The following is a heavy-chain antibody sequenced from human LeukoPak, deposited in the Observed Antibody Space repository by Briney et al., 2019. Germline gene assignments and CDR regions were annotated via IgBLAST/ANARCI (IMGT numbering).Heavy chain of an antibody. D-gene: IGHD2-8*02. J-gene: IGHJ4*02. Sequence: ASVKVSCKASGYTFTGSYMHWVRQAPGQGLEWMGLINPSGTNTNYAQKFRGRVTMTRDTSTSTVYMDLSSLRSEDTAMYFCAREESGGYFDYWGQGTLVTVSS. CDR2: INPSGTNT. CDR3: AREESGGYFDY. CDR1: GYTFTGSY. V-gene: IGHV1-46*01.